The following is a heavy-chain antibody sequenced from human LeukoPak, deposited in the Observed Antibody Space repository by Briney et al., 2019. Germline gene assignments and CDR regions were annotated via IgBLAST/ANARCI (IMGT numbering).Heavy chain of an antibody. J-gene: IGHJ5*02. D-gene: IGHD3-3*01. Sequence: GASVKVSCKASGYTFTSYDINWVRQATGQGLEWMGIINPSGGSTSYAQKFQGRVTMTRDTSTSTVYMELSSLRSEDTAVYYCARPAGGSGSSWFDPWGQGTLVTVSS. V-gene: IGHV1-46*01. CDR3: ARPAGGSGSSWFDP. CDR2: INPSGGST. CDR1: GYTFTSYD.